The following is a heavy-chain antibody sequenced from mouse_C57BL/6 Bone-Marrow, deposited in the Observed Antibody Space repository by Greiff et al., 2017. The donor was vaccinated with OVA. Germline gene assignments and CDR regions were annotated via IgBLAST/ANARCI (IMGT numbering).Heavy chain of an antibody. J-gene: IGHJ2*01. CDR3: ATDYYGSSLYFDY. CDR2: IDPSASYT. Sequence: QVQLQQPGAELVKPGASVKLSCKASGYTFTSYWMQWVKQRPGQGLEWIGEIDPSASYTNYNQKFKGKATLTVDTSSSTAYMQLSSLTSEDSAVYYCATDYYGSSLYFDYWGQGTTLTVSS. D-gene: IGHD1-1*01. CDR1: GYTFTSYW. V-gene: IGHV1-50*01.